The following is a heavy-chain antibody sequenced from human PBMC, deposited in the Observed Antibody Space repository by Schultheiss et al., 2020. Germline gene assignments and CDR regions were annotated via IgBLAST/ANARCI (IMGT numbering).Heavy chain of an antibody. CDR2: IYYSGST. V-gene: IGHV4-39*01. D-gene: IGHD6-13*01. CDR1: GGSISSGGYY. CDR3: ASTIAAAGRGFGYFDY. Sequence: SETLSLTCTVSGGSISSGGYYWSWIRQHPGKGLEWIGYIYYSGSTYYNPSLKSRVTISVDTSKNQFSLKLSSVTAADTAVYYCASTIAAAGRGFGYFDYLGQGTLVTVSS. J-gene: IGHJ4*02.